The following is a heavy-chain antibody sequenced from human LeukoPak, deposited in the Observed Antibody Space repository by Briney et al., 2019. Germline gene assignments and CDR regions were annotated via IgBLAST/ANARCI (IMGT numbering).Heavy chain of an antibody. CDR2: ISGNGGKT. CDR3: AKLYYDYVWGSYRYYFFDS. D-gene: IGHD3-16*02. CDR1: GLTFSSYA. V-gene: IGHV3-23*01. J-gene: IGHJ4*02. Sequence: GGSLRLSCAGSGLTFSSYAMSWVRQAPGKGLEWGSGISGNGGKTYYADSVKGRLTISRDNSKNTLYLQMYSLRVDDTAAYYCAKLYYDYVWGSYRYYFFDSWGQGTLVTVSP.